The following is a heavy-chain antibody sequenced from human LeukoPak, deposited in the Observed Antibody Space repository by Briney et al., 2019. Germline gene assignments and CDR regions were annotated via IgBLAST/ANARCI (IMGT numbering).Heavy chain of an antibody. CDR1: GYIFTSSY. J-gene: IGHJ6*02. Sequence: ASVKLSCQASGYIFTSSYMHWGRQAPGLDLEWMGIIHLRGSSTSCAQKFRGRVTETRDTSTSTVYMGLSRLGSEDTALYYCARDLAPADRGYYYGMDVWGQGTTVTVSS. CDR3: ARDLAPADRGYYYGMDV. CDR2: IHLRGSST. D-gene: IGHD2-2*01. V-gene: IGHV1-46*01.